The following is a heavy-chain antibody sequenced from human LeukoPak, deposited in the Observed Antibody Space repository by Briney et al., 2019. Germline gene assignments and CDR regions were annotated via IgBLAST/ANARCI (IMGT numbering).Heavy chain of an antibody. Sequence: PGGSLRLSCAASGFTFSSYAMSWVRQAPGKGLEWASAISGSGGSTYYADSVKGRFTISRDNSKNTLYLQMNSLRAEDTAVYYCAKRPMTRGYCSSTSCRDYWGQGTLVTVSS. V-gene: IGHV3-23*01. CDR3: AKRPMTRGYCSSTSCRDY. J-gene: IGHJ4*02. CDR2: ISGSGGST. CDR1: GFTFSSYA. D-gene: IGHD2-2*01.